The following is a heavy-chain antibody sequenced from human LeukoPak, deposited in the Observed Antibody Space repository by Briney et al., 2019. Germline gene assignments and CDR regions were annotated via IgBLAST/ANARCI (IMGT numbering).Heavy chain of an antibody. CDR3: ARVDDSSGPYFDY. CDR1: GGSISSYY. D-gene: IGHD3-22*01. CDR2: IYYSGST. J-gene: IGHJ4*02. Sequence: SETLSLTCTVSGGSISSYYWSWIRQPPGKGREWIGYIYYSGSTNYNPSLKSRVTISVDTSKNQFSLKLSSVTAADTAVYYCARVDDSSGPYFDYWGQGTLVTVSS. V-gene: IGHV4-59*01.